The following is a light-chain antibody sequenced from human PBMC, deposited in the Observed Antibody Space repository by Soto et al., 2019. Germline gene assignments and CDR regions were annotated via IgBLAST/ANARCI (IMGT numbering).Light chain of an antibody. CDR3: LQAFQSPIT. V-gene: IGKV1D-12*01. Sequence: VQVFWSPSSVSPSVGDRVTITCRASHDIAGYLDWYQHKQGRTPEXMIHGASRLESGVPARFSGSGSGTDFTISINSLEAEDVGTYYCLQAFQSPITFGQGTRLEIK. CDR2: GAS. CDR1: HDIAGY. J-gene: IGKJ5*01.